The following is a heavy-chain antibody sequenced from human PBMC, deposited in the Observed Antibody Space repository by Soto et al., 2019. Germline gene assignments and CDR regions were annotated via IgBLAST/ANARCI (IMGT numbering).Heavy chain of an antibody. CDR3: ASLRKHNWFDP. J-gene: IGHJ5*02. V-gene: IGHV4-59*08. CDR2: IYYSGST. D-gene: IGHD4-17*01. CDR1: GGSISSYY. Sequence: SETLSLTCTVSGGSISSYYWSWIRQPPGKGLEWIGYIYYSGSTNYNPSFKSRVTIPVDTPKTQFSLKLSSVTDADTAVYYCASLRKHNWFDPWGQGTLVTVSS.